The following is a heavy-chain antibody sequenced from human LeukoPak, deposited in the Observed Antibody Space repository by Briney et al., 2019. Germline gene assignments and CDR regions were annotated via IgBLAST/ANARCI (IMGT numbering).Heavy chain of an antibody. V-gene: IGHV4-39*07. CDR1: GGSISSSSYY. Sequence: SETLSLTCTVSGGSISSSSYYWGWIRQPPGKGLEWIGSIYYSGSTYYNPSLKSRVTISVDTSKNQFSLKLSSVTAADTAVYYCARERYIVVVPAAIWFDPWGQGTLVTVSS. D-gene: IGHD2-2*01. J-gene: IGHJ5*02. CDR3: ARERYIVVVPAAIWFDP. CDR2: IYYSGST.